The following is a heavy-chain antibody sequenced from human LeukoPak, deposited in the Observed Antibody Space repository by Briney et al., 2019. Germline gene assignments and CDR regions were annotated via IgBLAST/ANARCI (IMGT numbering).Heavy chain of an antibody. D-gene: IGHD4-17*01. CDR1: GFTFSSYA. CDR2: ISGSGGST. V-gene: IGHV3-23*01. J-gene: IGHJ4*02. CDR3: AKAPRRTVTTMSFDY. Sequence: AGGSLRLSCAASGFTFSSYAMSWVRQAPGKGLEWVSAISGSGGSTYYADSVKGWFTISRDNSKNTLYLQMNSLRAEDTAVYYCAKAPRRTVTTMSFDYWGQGTLVTVSS.